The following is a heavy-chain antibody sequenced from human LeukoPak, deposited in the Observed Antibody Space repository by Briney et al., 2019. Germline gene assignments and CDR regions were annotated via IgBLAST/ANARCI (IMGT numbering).Heavy chain of an antibody. D-gene: IGHD3-22*01. CDR3: ARGHSSGSNWFHP. CDR1: GGSINNYY. CDR2: IYYSGST. Sequence: SETLSLTCTVSGGSINNYYWNWIRQSPGRGLEWIGYIYYSGSTNYNPSLKSRVTISVDTSKNQFSLNLRSVTAADTAVYYCARGHSSGSNWFHPWGQGTLATVSS. J-gene: IGHJ5*02. V-gene: IGHV4-59*01.